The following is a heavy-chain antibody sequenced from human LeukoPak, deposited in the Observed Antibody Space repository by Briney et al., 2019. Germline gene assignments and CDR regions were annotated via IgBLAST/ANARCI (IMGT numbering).Heavy chain of an antibody. D-gene: IGHD3-10*01. CDR3: ILGGKLDY. J-gene: IGHJ4*02. Sequence: PSETLSLTCTVSGGSISSGNYYRGWIRQPPGKGLEWIGGTYHTGSTHYKPSLKSRVTISVDTSKNQLSLRLTSVTAADTAVYYCILGGKLDYWGQGILVTVSS. CDR2: TYHTGST. V-gene: IGHV4-39*01. CDR1: GGSISSGNYY.